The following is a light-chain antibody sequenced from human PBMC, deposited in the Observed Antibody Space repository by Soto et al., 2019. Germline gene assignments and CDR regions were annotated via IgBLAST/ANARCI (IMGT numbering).Light chain of an antibody. Sequence: QSALTQPASVSGSPGQSITISCTGTSSDVGGYNYVSWYQHHPGKAPKLMIYDVSNRPSGVSNRFSGSKSGNTASLTISWLQPEDEADYYCCSYTTSNTRQIVFGTGTKLTVL. CDR2: DVS. CDR3: CSYTTSNTRQIV. CDR1: SSDVGGYNY. J-gene: IGLJ1*01. V-gene: IGLV2-14*03.